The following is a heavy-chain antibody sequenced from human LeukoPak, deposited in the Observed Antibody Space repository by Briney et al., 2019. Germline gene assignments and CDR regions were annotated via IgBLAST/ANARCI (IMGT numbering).Heavy chain of an antibody. CDR1: GGSISISSYY. D-gene: IGHD3-22*01. J-gene: IGHJ4*02. CDR2: IYHSGST. V-gene: IGHV4-39*07. Sequence: SETLSLTSTVSGGSISISSYYWGWIRQPPGKGLEWIGEIYHSGSTNYNPSLKSRVTISVDKSKNQFSLKPSSVTAADTAVYYCARESYDSSGYYYPFDYWGQGTLVTVSS. CDR3: ARESYDSSGYYYPFDY.